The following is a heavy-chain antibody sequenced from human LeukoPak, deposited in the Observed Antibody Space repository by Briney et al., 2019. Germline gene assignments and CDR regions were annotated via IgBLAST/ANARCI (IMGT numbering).Heavy chain of an antibody. Sequence: GGSLRLSCAASGFTFSSYGMHWVRQAPGKGLEWVAVIWYDGSNKYYADSVKSRFTISRDNSKSTLYLQMNSLRAEDTAVYYCARDKAAYYDSSAGGSGMDVWGQGTTVTVSS. CDR3: ARDKAAYYDSSAGGSGMDV. CDR2: IWYDGSNK. V-gene: IGHV3-33*01. CDR1: GFTFSSYG. D-gene: IGHD3-22*01. J-gene: IGHJ6*02.